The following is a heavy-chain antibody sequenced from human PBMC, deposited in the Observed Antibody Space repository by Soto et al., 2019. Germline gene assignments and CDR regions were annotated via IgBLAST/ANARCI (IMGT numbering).Heavy chain of an antibody. CDR3: ARGDSSGYYIRYYYYGMDV. D-gene: IGHD3-22*01. J-gene: IGHJ6*02. CDR1: GGTFSSYA. Sequence: SVKVSCKASGGTFSSYAISWVRQAPGQGLEWMGGIIPIFGTANYAQKFQGRVTITADKSMSTAYMELSSLRSEDTAVYYCARGDSSGYYIRYYYYGMDVWGQGTTVTVSS. V-gene: IGHV1-69*06. CDR2: IIPIFGTA.